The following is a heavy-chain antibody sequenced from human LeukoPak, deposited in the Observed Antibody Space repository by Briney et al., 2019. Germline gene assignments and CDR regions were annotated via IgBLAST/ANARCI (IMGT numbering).Heavy chain of an antibody. J-gene: IGHJ6*02. V-gene: IGHV4-59*12. CDR1: GGSISVYY. CDR2: IDHSGRT. CDR3: ARLSGIYYYGVDV. D-gene: IGHD2/OR15-2a*01. Sequence: SETLSLTCTVSGGSISVYYYNWIRQPPGKGLEWIGYIDHSGRTNYSPSLKRRVTVSIDTSKNQFSLKLTSVTAADTAVYYCARLSGIYYYGVDVWGQGTTVTVSS.